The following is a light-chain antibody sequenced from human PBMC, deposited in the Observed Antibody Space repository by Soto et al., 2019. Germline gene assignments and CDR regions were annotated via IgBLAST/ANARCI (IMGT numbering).Light chain of an antibody. J-gene: IGKJ4*01. CDR2: GSS. Sequence: EIVLTQSPGTLSLSPGERATPSCRASQSVDSRYFAWYQQKLGQAPRLLIYGSSNRATGIPDRFSGSGSGTDFTLTISRLEPEDFAVYHCQQYENSVPLTFGGGTKVDIK. CDR3: QQYENSVPLT. V-gene: IGKV3-20*01. CDR1: QSVDSRY.